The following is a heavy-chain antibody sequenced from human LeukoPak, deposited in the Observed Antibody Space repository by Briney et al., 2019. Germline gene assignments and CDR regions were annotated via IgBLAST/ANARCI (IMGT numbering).Heavy chain of an antibody. V-gene: IGHV3-64*01. CDR1: GFSFSSYA. J-gene: IGHJ4*02. CDR2: VSNNGGNT. D-gene: IGHD2-2*01. CDR3: ARQYCSSTSCTFDY. Sequence: GGSLRLSCAASGFSFSSYAMHWVRQAPGKGLEYVSAVSNNGGNTYYAISVKGRFTISRDNSKNTLYLQMGSLRTEDMAVYYCARQYCSSTSCTFDYWGQGTLVTVSS.